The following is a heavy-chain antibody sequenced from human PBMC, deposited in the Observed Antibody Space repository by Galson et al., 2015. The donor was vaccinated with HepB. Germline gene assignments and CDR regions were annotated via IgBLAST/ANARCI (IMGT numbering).Heavy chain of an antibody. V-gene: IGHV3-33*08. CDR2: IWHDGSEK. Sequence: SLRLSCAASGFTFKSYGMNWVRQAPGKGLEWVAFIWHDGSEKYYTESVKGRFTISRDNSREVVYLQMNNLRVDDTAIYYCARPPLVVDTAHDALEFWGRGTVVTVSS. CDR3: ARPPLVVDTAHDALEF. CDR1: GFTFKSYG. D-gene: IGHD2-21*02. J-gene: IGHJ3*01.